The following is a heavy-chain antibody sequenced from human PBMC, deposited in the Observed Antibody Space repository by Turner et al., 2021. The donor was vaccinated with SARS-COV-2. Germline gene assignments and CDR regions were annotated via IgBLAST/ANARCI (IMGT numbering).Heavy chain of an antibody. Sequence: QLRMQESGPGLVKPSETLSLTCTVSGGSISGRVHQWGWIRQPPGKGLEWIGGVYDTGSTYYNPSLKSRVTISVDTSENQFSLKLTSVTAADTAVYYCASPVYDETSGSPFSFAFWGQGTLVTVSS. CDR1: GGSISGRVHQ. CDR3: ASPVYDETSGSPFSFAF. J-gene: IGHJ4*02. V-gene: IGHV4-39*01. D-gene: IGHD1-26*01. CDR2: VYDTGST.